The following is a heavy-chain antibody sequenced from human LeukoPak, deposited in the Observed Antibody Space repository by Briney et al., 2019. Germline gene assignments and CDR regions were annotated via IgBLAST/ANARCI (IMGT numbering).Heavy chain of an antibody. CDR3: ARGSITIFGRARPDWFDP. CDR2: IIPILGIA. Sequence: RASVKVSCKASGGTFSSYAISWVRQAPGQGLEWMGRIIPILGIANYAQKFQGRVTITADKSTSTAYMELSSLRSEDTAVYYCARGSITIFGRARPDWFDPWGQGTLVTVSS. CDR1: GGTFSSYA. V-gene: IGHV1-69*04. D-gene: IGHD3-3*01. J-gene: IGHJ5*02.